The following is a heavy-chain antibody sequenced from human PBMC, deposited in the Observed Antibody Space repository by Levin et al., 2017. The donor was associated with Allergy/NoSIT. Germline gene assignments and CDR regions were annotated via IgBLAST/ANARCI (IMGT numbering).Heavy chain of an antibody. Sequence: GESLKISCAASGFNFNHYWMSWVRQAPGKGLEWVANIKQDGSEKYYVDSVKGRFSISRDNADNSLYLQMNSLRAEDTAVYYCTSSYDVLTGSTFDYWGQGTLVTVSS. V-gene: IGHV3-7*02. D-gene: IGHD3-9*01. CDR1: GFNFNHYW. CDR3: TSSYDVLTGSTFDY. J-gene: IGHJ4*02. CDR2: IKQDGSEK.